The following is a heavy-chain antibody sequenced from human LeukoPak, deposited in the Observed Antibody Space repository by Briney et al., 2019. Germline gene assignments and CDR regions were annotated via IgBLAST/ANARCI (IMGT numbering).Heavy chain of an antibody. D-gene: IGHD2-15*01. CDR2: IYYGGST. CDR1: GDSISISNDNYY. Sequence: SETLSLTCTASGDSISISNDNYYWVWIRQPPGKGLEWIGSIYYGGSTYYNPSLKSRVIISVDTSKNQFSLKLSSMTAADTAVYYCARRGLVVAATWGQGTLVTVSS. CDR3: ARRGLVVAAT. V-gene: IGHV4-39*01. J-gene: IGHJ5*02.